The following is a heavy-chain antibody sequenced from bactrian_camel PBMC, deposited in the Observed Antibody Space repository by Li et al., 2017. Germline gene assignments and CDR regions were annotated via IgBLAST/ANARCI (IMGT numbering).Heavy chain of an antibody. CDR3: VRTKGWDQEDNY. V-gene: IGHV3S40*01. J-gene: IGHJ4*01. CDR2: IKPDSGRT. Sequence: VQLVESGGGLVQPGGSLRLSCAASGFTFKTYGMSWVRQAPGKRLEWVSAIKPDSGRTSYADSVKGRFTISRDNAKNTVYLQMNTLKPEDTAVYYCVRTKGWDQEDNYWGQGTQVTVS. CDR1: GFTFKTYG. D-gene: IGHD3*01.